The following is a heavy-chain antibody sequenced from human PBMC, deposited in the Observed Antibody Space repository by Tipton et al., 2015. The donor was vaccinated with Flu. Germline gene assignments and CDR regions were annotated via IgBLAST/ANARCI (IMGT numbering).Heavy chain of an antibody. J-gene: IGHJ4*02. CDR1: GFSFNIYT. Sequence: SGFSFNIYTMMWVHLVPGKGLEWVASIDPTSSHIHYGDSVRSRFTISRDNAKYSVFLHMDSLGDDDTAVYFCARDYNWGEGYWGQGTLVAVSS. CDR2: IDPTSSHI. D-gene: IGHD7-27*01. CDR3: ARDYNWGEGY. V-gene: IGHV3-21*01.